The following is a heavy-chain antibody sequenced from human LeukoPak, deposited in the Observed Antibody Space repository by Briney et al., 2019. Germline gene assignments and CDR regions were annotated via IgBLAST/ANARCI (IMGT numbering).Heavy chain of an antibody. CDR2: ISGSGGST. J-gene: IGHJ4*02. Sequence: GGSLRLSCAASGFTFDDYGMSWVRQAPGKGLEWVSAISGSGGSTYYADSVKGRFTISRDNSKNTLYLQMNSLRAEDTAVYYCAKTIYYDSSGPFDYWGQGTLVTVSS. CDR1: GFTFDDYG. V-gene: IGHV3-23*01. CDR3: AKTIYYDSSGPFDY. D-gene: IGHD3-22*01.